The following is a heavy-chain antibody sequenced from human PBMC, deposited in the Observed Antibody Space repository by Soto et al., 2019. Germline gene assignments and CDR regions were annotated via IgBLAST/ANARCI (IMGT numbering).Heavy chain of an antibody. V-gene: IGHV4-31*03. CDR2: IYYSGST. Sequence: PSETLSLTCTVSGVSISSGGFYWSWIRQHPGKGLEWIGYIYYSGSTYYNPSLKRRVTISVDTSKNQFSLKLSSVTAADTAVYYCARSTLYSSSSSGMDVWGQGTTVTVSS. CDR3: ARSTLYSSSSSGMDV. D-gene: IGHD6-6*01. J-gene: IGHJ6*02. CDR1: GVSISSGGFY.